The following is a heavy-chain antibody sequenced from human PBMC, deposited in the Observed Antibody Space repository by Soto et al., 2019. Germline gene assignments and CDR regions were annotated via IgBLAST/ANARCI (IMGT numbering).Heavy chain of an antibody. Sequence: ASVKVSCKASGYTFTSYYMHWVRQAPGQGLEWMGIINPSGGSTSYAQKFQGRVTMTRDTSTSTVYMELSSLRSEDTAVYYCARCPFAYYYGMDVWGQGTTVTVS. CDR3: ARCPFAYYYGMDV. CDR1: GYTFTSYY. CDR2: INPSGGST. V-gene: IGHV1-46*01. J-gene: IGHJ6*02.